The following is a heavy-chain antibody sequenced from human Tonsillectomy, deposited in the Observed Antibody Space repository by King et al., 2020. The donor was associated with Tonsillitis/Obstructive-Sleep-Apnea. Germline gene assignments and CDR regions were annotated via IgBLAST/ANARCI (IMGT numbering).Heavy chain of an antibody. D-gene: IGHD3-22*01. CDR3: AKEKHRSGCGKLLKE. Sequence: VQLVQSGGGVVQPGRSLRLSCAASGFTFSTYVMHWVRQAPGKGLEWVAVISSNGEGKYYGDSVKGRFTISRDNSKNTLYLQMNSLRAEDTAVYYCAKEKHRSGCGKLLKEWGQGTRVNVS. J-gene: IGHJ4*02. V-gene: IGHV3-30*18. CDR1: GFTFSTYV. CDR2: ISSNGEGK.